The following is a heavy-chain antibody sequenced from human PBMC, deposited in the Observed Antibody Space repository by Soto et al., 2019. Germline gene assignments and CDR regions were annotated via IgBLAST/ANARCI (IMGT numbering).Heavy chain of an antibody. CDR2: IKQDGSEK. J-gene: IGHJ5*02. V-gene: IGHV3-7*01. CDR1: GLTFSSYW. Sequence: GGSLRLSSAASGLTFSSYWMTWVRQAPGKGLEWVANIKQDGSEKYYVDSVKGRFTISRDNAKNSLYLQMNNLRVEDTAVYYCARGEAIGDDPWGHGTLVTVSS. D-gene: IGHD3-10*01. CDR3: ARGEAIGDDP.